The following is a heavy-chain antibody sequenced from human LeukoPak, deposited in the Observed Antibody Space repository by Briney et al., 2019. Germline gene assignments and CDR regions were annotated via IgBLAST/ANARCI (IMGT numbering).Heavy chain of an antibody. J-gene: IGHJ5*02. CDR2: ISDTGKT. CDR3: VTGYYEPIHT. V-gene: IGHV4-59*01. CDR1: GASLSDYY. D-gene: IGHD3-16*01. Sequence: SETLSLTGNVSGASLSDYYWGWIRQSPAKGLEWLGYISDTGKTDYNPSLNSRGTLSLDTSKNQFSMRLASVTAADTAVYYCVTGYYEPIHTWGQGTLVTVSS.